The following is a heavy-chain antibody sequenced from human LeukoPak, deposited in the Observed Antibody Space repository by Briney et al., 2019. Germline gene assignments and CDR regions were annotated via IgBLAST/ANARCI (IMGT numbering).Heavy chain of an antibody. V-gene: IGHV3-53*01. CDR2: IYANGNT. Sequence: SGGSLRLSCAASGFTFSSYAMSWVRQAPGKGLEWVSVIYANGNTYYGDSMQGRLTISRDKSKNTVFLQMNSLRVEDTAMYYCARVGEGESGNWFDPWGQGTLVTVSS. CDR3: ARVGEGESGNWFDP. D-gene: IGHD3-10*01. J-gene: IGHJ5*02. CDR1: GFTFSSYA.